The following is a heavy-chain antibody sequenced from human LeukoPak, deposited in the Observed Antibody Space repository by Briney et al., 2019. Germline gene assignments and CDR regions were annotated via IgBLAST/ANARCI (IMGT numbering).Heavy chain of an antibody. CDR1: GGSISSSSYY. D-gene: IGHD3-22*01. J-gene: IGHJ4*02. Sequence: SETLSLTCTVSGGSISSSSYYWDWIRQPPGKGLEWIGSIYYSGSTYYNPSLKSRVTISVDTSKNQFSLKLSSVTAADTAVYYCARRRDSSGYYYVRGTPYFDYWGQGTLVTASS. V-gene: IGHV4-39*01. CDR3: ARRRDSSGYYYVRGTPYFDY. CDR2: IYYSGST.